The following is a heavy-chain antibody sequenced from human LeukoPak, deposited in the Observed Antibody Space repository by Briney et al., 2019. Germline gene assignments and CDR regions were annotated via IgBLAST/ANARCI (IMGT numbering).Heavy chain of an antibody. J-gene: IGHJ4*02. V-gene: IGHV3-49*04. CDR3: TRADGDYDHHFFDY. Sequence: GGSLRLSCAASGFTFSNYEMHWVRQAPGKGLEWIGFIRRKANDGTKEYAASAKGRFTISRDDSKAIAYLQMNGLQTEDTALYYCTRADGDYDHHFFDYWGQGTQVSVSS. CDR1: GFTFSNYE. D-gene: IGHD4-17*01. CDR2: IRRKANDGTK.